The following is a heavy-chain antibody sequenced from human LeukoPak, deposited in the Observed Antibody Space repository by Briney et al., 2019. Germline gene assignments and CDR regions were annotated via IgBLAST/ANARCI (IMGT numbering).Heavy chain of an antibody. D-gene: IGHD3-22*01. V-gene: IGHV1-18*01. CDR1: GYTFTSYG. CDR3: ARDTLRYYDSSGYYWNY. J-gene: IGHJ4*02. Sequence: ASVKVSCKASGYTFTSYGISWVRQAPGQGLEWMGWISAYNGNTNYAQKLQGRVTVTTDTSTSTAYMELRSLRSDDTAVYYCARDTLRYYDSSGYYWNYWGQGTLVTVSS. CDR2: ISAYNGNT.